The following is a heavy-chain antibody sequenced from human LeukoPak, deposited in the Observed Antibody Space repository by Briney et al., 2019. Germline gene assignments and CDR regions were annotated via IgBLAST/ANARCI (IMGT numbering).Heavy chain of an antibody. CDR2: ISGRGNTG. D-gene: IGHD3-16*02. J-gene: IGHJ4*02. V-gene: IGHV3-23*01. CDR3: AKGPRFGGIIVRFDY. Sequence: PGGSLRLSCAASGFTFSSYGMSWVRQAPRKGLEWISSISGRGNTGDYVDSVKGRFTISRDNSKNTMYLQMNSLRGDDTAVYYCAKGPRFGGIIVRFDYWGQGTLVTVSS. CDR1: GFTFSSYG.